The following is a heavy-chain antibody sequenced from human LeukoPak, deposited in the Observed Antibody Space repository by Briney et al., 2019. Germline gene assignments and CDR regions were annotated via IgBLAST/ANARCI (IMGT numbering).Heavy chain of an antibody. Sequence: SETLSLTCTVSGGSISSGSYYWGWIRQPPGKGLEWIGSIYYSGSTYYNPSLKSRVTISVDTSKNQFSLKLSSVTAADTAVYYCARANYDYVWGSYGYFDYWGQGTLVTVSS. V-gene: IGHV4-39*07. D-gene: IGHD3-16*01. CDR3: ARANYDYVWGSYGYFDY. J-gene: IGHJ4*02. CDR1: GGSISSGSYY. CDR2: IYYSGST.